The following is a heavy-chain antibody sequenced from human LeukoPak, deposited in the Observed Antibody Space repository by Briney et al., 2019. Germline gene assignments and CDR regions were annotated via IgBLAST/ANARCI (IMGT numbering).Heavy chain of an antibody. V-gene: IGHV3-30*04. CDR1: GFSFNHYA. Sequence: GSLRLSCAASGFSFNHYAMQWVRQPPGKGLEWVAVISFDGNNKFYADSVKGRFTISRDNSENTLYLQMNSLSAEDTAVYYCARDKTQSLEKRSGSGYWGQGALVTVSS. D-gene: IGHD3-16*02. CDR2: ISFDGNNK. J-gene: IGHJ4*02. CDR3: ARDKTQSLEKRSGSGY.